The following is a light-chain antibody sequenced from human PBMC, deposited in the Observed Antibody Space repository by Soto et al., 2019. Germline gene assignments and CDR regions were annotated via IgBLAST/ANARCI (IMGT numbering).Light chain of an antibody. CDR1: QSVPSTY. CDR3: QQYGHSPPFS. J-gene: IGKJ3*01. CDR2: GVS. V-gene: IGKV3-20*01. Sequence: EIVLTQSPGTLSLSPGERATLSCRASQSVPSTYLDWSQQRPGQAPRLLIYGVSTRAPGIPDRFSGSGSGTDCTLTISRLEPEDFAVYFCQQYGHSPPFSFGPGTKVDFK.